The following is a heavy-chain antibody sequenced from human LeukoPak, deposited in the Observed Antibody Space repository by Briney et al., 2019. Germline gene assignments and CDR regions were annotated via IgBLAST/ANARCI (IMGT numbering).Heavy chain of an antibody. Sequence: SETLSLTCAVSGGSISSGGYSWSWIRQPPGKGLEWIGYIYYSGTTYYNPSLKSRVTISVDTSKNQFSLKLSSVTAADTAVYYCARGRAQVATRFDPWGQGTLVTVSS. D-gene: IGHD5-12*01. J-gene: IGHJ5*02. CDR2: IYYSGTT. CDR3: ARGRAQVATRFDP. CDR1: GGSISSGGYS. V-gene: IGHV4-30-4*07.